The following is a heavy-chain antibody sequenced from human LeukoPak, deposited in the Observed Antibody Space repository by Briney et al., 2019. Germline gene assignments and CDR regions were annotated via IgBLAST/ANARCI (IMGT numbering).Heavy chain of an antibody. Sequence: PSETLSLTCAVCGGSFSGYYWSWIRQPPGKGLEWIGEINHSGSTNYNPSLKSRVTISVDTSKNQFSLKLSSVTAADTAVYYCARGPVVRGVQFDYWGQGTLVTVSS. CDR1: GGSFSGYY. CDR2: INHSGST. V-gene: IGHV4-34*01. D-gene: IGHD3-10*01. J-gene: IGHJ4*02. CDR3: ARGPVVRGVQFDY.